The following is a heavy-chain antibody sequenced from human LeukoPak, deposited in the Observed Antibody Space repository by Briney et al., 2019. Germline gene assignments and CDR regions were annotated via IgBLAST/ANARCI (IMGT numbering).Heavy chain of an antibody. V-gene: IGHV3-23*01. J-gene: IGHJ4*02. D-gene: IGHD6-19*01. CDR1: GFTFSSYA. Sequence: PGGSLRLSCAASGFTFSSYAMTWVRQAPGKGLEWVSAISGGNTYYADSVKGRFTISRDNSKNTLYLQMNSLRAEDTALYYCAKDTVSGTPYCFHYRGQGTLVTVSS. CDR2: ISGGNT. CDR3: AKDTVSGTPYCFHY.